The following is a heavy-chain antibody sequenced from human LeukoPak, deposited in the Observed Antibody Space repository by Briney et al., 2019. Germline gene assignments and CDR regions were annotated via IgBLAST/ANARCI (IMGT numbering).Heavy chain of an antibody. V-gene: IGHV3-30*03. CDR3: AVSDWFDP. CDR2: ISYDGSNK. CDR1: GFTFSSYG. Sequence: PGRSLRLSCAASGFTFSSYGMHWVRQAPGKGLEWVAVISYDGSNKYYADSVKGRFTISRDNSKNTLYLQMNSLRAEDTAVYYCAVSDWFDPWGQGTLVTVSS. J-gene: IGHJ5*02.